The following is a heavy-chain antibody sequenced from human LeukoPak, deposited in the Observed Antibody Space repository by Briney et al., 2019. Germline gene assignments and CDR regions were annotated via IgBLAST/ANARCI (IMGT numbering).Heavy chain of an antibody. CDR1: GFTVSSNY. CDR3: ARDKGYGSGSSPYFDY. D-gene: IGHD3-10*01. V-gene: IGHV3-21*01. Sequence: GGSLGLSCAASGFTVSSNYMSWVRQAPGKGLEWVSSISSSSSYIYYADSVKGRFTISRDNAKNSLYLQMNSLRAEDTAVYYCARDKGYGSGSSPYFDYWGQGTLVTVSS. CDR2: ISSSSSYI. J-gene: IGHJ4*02.